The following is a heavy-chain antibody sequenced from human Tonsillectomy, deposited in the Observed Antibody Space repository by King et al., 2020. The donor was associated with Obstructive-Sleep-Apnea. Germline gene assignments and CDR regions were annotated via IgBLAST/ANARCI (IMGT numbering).Heavy chain of an antibody. J-gene: IGHJ4*02. CDR3: ARDGRWELLALDY. V-gene: IGHV3-33*01. CDR1: GFSFSSYG. D-gene: IGHD1-26*01. Sequence: QLVQSGGGVVQPGRSLRLSCAASGFSFSSYGMHWVRQAPGKGLEWVAVIWCDGSNKYYADSVKGRFTISRDNSKNTLFLQMNSLRAEDTAVYYCARDGRWELLALDYWGQGTLVTVSS. CDR2: IWCDGSNK.